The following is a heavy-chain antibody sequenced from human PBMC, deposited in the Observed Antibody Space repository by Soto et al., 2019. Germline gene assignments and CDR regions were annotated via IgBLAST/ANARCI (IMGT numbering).Heavy chain of an antibody. CDR1: GFTFGDFY. J-gene: IGHJ3*02. Sequence: QVQLVESGGGLVKPGGSLRLSCAASGFTFGDFYMSWIRQAPGKGLEWVSHISAGTTYTKYADSVKGRFTISRDNAKNSLYLQMNSLRADDTAVYYCARLQGHYGVGPFDIWGQGTVVTVSS. CDR3: ARLQGHYGVGPFDI. CDR2: ISAGTTYT. D-gene: IGHD4-17*01. V-gene: IGHV3-11*05.